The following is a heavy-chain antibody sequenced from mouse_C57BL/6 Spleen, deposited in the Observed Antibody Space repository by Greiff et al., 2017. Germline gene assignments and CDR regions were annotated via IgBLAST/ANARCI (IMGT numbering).Heavy chain of an antibody. CDR3: AGYDYDGGAFDY. D-gene: IGHD2-4*01. J-gene: IGHJ2*01. Sequence: VQLQQPGAELVKPGASVKMSCKASGYTFTSYWITWVKQRPGQGLEWIGDIYPGSGSTNYNEKFKSKATLTVDTSSSTAYMQLSSLTSEDSAVYYCAGYDYDGGAFDYWGQGTTLTVSS. CDR2: IYPGSGST. CDR1: GYTFTSYW. V-gene: IGHV1-55*01.